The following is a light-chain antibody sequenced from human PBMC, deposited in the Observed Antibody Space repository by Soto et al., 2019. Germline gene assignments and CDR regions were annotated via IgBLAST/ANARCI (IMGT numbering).Light chain of an antibody. CDR1: QSLRSS. J-gene: IGKJ1*01. V-gene: IGKV3-15*01. CDR2: DAS. Sequence: EIVLTQSPGILSLSPGERATLSCRASQSLRSSLAWYQQKPGQAPRLLIYDASTRATGIPARFSGSGSGTDFTLTISGLQSEDFAVYYCQQYNNWPQTFGQGTK. CDR3: QQYNNWPQT.